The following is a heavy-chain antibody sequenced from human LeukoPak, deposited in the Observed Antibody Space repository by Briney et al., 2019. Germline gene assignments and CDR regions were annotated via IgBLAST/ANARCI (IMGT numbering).Heavy chain of an antibody. V-gene: IGHV3-21*01. CDR2: ISSSSSYI. CDR1: GFTFSSYS. Sequence: GRSLRLSCAASGFTFSSYSMNWVRQAPGKGLEWVSSISSSSSYIYYADSVKGRFTISRDNAKNSLYLQMNSLRAEDTAVYYCAREGVGYCSSTSCPFDYWGQGTLVTASS. CDR3: AREGVGYCSSTSCPFDY. D-gene: IGHD2-2*01. J-gene: IGHJ4*02.